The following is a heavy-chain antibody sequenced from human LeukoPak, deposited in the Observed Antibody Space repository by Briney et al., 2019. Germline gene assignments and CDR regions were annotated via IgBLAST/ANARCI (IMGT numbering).Heavy chain of an antibody. CDR3: ARYGLGSYRFDP. V-gene: IGHV4-30-2*01. D-gene: IGHD3-10*01. Sequence: SETLSLTCAVSGGSISSDDYSWTWIRQPPWKGLEWIGYMYPTRGTFYNPSLKSRVTISIDRSKNQFSLNLSSVTAADTAVYYCARYGLGSYRFDPWGQGTLVTVSS. CDR1: GGSISSDDYS. CDR2: MYPTRGT. J-gene: IGHJ5*02.